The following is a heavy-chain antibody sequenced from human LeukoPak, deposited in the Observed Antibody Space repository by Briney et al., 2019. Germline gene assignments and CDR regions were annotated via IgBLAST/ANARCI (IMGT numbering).Heavy chain of an antibody. D-gene: IGHD2-15*01. J-gene: IGHJ3*02. Sequence: QPGGSLRLSCAASGFTFSSYAMSWVRQAPGKGLEWVSAIGHSGHTTYYADSVKGRFTISRDNSENTLYLQMNSLRAEDTAVYYCAKTNVKYCSGGSCFDAFDIWGQGTMVTVSS. CDR1: GFTFSSYA. V-gene: IGHV3-23*01. CDR2: IGHSGHTT. CDR3: AKTNVKYCSGGSCFDAFDI.